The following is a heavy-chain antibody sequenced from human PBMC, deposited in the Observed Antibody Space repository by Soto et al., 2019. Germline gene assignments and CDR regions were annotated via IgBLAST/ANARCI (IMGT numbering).Heavy chain of an antibody. D-gene: IGHD2-2*01. CDR1: GYSFTTYW. Sequence: GESLKISWKGSGYSFTTYWINWGRQRPGKGLEGMGKIDPTGSYVNYSPSFQGHVTISSAQSISTTYLQWSTMMASDTATYYCARHCSRTTCSYYYGMDVWGQGTTVTVSS. CDR3: ARHCSRTTCSYYYGMDV. V-gene: IGHV5-10-1*01. J-gene: IGHJ6*02. CDR2: IDPTGSYV.